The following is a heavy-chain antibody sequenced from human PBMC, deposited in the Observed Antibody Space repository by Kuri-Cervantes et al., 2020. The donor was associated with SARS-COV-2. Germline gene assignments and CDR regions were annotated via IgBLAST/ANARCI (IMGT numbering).Heavy chain of an antibody. V-gene: IGHV3-43*01. CDR2: INWDGTTT. Sequence: GGSLRLSCATSGFTFRHYTMQWVRQAPGKGLEWVSLINWDGTTTFYADSVKGRFTISRDNSKNTLYLQMNSLRAEDTAVYYCARELVGATNYYGMDVWGQGTTVTVSS. CDR1: GFTFRHYT. J-gene: IGHJ6*02. CDR3: ARELVGATNYYGMDV. D-gene: IGHD1-26*01.